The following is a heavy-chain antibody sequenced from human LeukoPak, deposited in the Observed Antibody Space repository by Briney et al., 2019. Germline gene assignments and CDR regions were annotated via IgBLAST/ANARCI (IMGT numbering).Heavy chain of an antibody. Sequence: GGSLRLSCAASGFTFSSYSMNWVRQAPGKGLEWVSYISSSSTIYYADSVKGRFTISRDNAKNSLYLQMNSLRAEDTAVYYCAVGIIAAAGTLDYWGQGTLVTVSS. J-gene: IGHJ4*02. V-gene: IGHV3-48*01. CDR2: ISSSSTI. D-gene: IGHD6-13*01. CDR1: GFTFSSYS. CDR3: AVGIIAAAGTLDY.